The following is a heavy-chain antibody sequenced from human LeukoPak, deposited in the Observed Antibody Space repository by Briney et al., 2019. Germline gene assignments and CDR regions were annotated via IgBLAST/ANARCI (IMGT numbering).Heavy chain of an antibody. Sequence: GGSLRLSCAASGFTFSSYWMHWVRQAPGKGLEWVAIIKQDGSEEFYVDSVKGRFIISRDNAKNSLYLQMNSLRVEDTAVYYCVGGTGWRLDSWGQGTLVTVSS. CDR2: IKQDGSEE. J-gene: IGHJ1*01. V-gene: IGHV3-7*05. CDR3: VGGTGWRLDS. CDR1: GFTFSSYW. D-gene: IGHD6-19*01.